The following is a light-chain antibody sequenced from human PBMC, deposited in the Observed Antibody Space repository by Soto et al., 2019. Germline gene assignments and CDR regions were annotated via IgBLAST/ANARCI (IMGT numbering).Light chain of an antibody. CDR3: CSYAGSYIYV. CDR2: DVS. Sequence: QSALAQPRSVSGSPGQSVTISCTGTSSDVGGYSYVSWYQQHPGKAPKLMIYDVSKRPSGVPDRFSGSKSGNTASLTISGLQAEDEADYYCCSYAGSYIYVFGTGTKAPS. V-gene: IGLV2-11*01. J-gene: IGLJ1*01. CDR1: SSDVGGYSY.